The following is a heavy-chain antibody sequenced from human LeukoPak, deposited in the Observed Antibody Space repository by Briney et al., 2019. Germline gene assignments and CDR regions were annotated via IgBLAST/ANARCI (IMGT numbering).Heavy chain of an antibody. CDR2: ISYDGSNK. J-gene: IGHJ4*02. V-gene: IGHV3-30*03. CDR3: GRNGLVRGVSY. CDR1: GFTFSSYG. Sequence: GRSLRLSCAASGFTFSSYGMHWVRQAPGKGLEWVAVISYDGSNKYYADSVKGRFTISRDNSKNTLYLQMNSLRAEDTAVYYCGRNGLVRGVSYWGQGTLVTVSS. D-gene: IGHD3-10*01.